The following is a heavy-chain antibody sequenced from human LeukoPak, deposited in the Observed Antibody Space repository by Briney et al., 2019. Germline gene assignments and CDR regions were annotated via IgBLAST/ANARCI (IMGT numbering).Heavy chain of an antibody. V-gene: IGHV4-39*01. CDR1: GDSISSSSSY. J-gene: IGHJ6*03. D-gene: IGHD2-15*01. CDR2: IYYSGST. Sequence: SETLSLTCTVSGDSISSSSSYWGWIRQPPGEGLEWIGSIYYSGSTYYNTSLKSRVTISVDTSKNQFSLRLNSVTAADTAVYYCARGYCSGGSCYSYYYYNYMDVWGKGTTATVSS. CDR3: ARGYCSGGSCYSYYYYNYMDV.